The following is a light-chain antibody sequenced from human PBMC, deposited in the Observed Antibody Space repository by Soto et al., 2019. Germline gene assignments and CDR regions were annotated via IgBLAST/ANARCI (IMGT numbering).Light chain of an antibody. V-gene: IGLV2-14*01. J-gene: IGLJ1*01. CDR2: EVT. CDR3: SSYTSGSALDG. CDR1: SRDVGGYNS. Sequence: QSALTQPASVSGSPGQSITISCTGPSRDVGGYNSVSWYHQHPGKAPNLMFYEVTNLPSGVSTRFSGAKSGNTASLTISGLQAEDEADYCGSSYTSGSALDGFGTGTMGTVL.